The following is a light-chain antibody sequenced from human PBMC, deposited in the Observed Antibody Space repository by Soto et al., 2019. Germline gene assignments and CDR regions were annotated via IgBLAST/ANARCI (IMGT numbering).Light chain of an antibody. Sequence: EIVLTQSPGTLSLYPGERATLSCRASQSVSSNLAWYQQKPGQAPRLLIYDASNRATGIPARFSGSGSGTDFTLTISSLEPEDFAVYYCQQRSNWLTFGGGTKVDIK. V-gene: IGKV3-11*01. CDR2: DAS. J-gene: IGKJ4*01. CDR3: QQRSNWLT. CDR1: QSVSSN.